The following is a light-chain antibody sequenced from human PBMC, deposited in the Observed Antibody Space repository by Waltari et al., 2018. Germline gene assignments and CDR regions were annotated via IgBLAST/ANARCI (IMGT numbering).Light chain of an antibody. CDR3: QQYNNWPGT. V-gene: IGKV3-15*01. J-gene: IGKJ3*01. CDR1: QPVATN. CDR2: HTS. Sequence: EIVMTQSPATLSVSPGERATLACTASQPVATNLAWYQQKPGQAPRLLIYHTSNRATGIPVRFSGSGSGTEFTLTISSLQSEDFALYVCQQYNNWPGTFGPGTKVDF.